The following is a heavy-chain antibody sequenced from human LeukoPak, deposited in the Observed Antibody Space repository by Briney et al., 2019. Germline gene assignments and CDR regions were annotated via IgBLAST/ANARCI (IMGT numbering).Heavy chain of an antibody. J-gene: IGHJ4*02. CDR2: VYPGDSDT. CDR3: AVRTTVTKYGVSTFDS. CDR1: GYSFTNYW. Sequence: GESLKISCKGSGYSFTNYWIGWVRQMPGKGLEWMGIVYPGDSDTKYSPSFQGQVTISADKSISTAYLQWSSLEASDTAMYYFAVRTTVTKYGVSTFDSWGQGTPVTVSS. D-gene: IGHD4-17*01. V-gene: IGHV5-51*01.